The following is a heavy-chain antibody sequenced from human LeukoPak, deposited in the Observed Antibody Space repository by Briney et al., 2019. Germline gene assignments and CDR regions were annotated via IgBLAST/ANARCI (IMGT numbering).Heavy chain of an antibody. J-gene: IGHJ3*02. D-gene: IGHD5-18*01. CDR2: IYYSGST. V-gene: IGHV4-59*01. Sequence: SETLSLTCTVPGGSISSYYWSWIRQPPGKGLEWIGYIYYSGSTNYNPSLKSRVTISVDTSKNQFSLKLSSVTAADTAVYYCARSEYSYGADAFDIWGQGTMVTVSS. CDR3: ARSEYSYGADAFDI. CDR1: GGSISSYY.